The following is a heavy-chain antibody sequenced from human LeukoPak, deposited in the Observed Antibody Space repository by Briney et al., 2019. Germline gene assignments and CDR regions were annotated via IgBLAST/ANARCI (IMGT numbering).Heavy chain of an antibody. CDR3: ARDGDTTSKVDY. Sequence: GGPLSLSGEASGFTFSHHYMIWIRQAPGKGLEWISYITRSGAFYADSVKGRFTISRDNAKNSLYLQMNSLRVEDTAVYYCARDGDTTSKVDYLGQGTLVTVSS. CDR1: GFTFSHHY. J-gene: IGHJ4*02. CDR2: ITRSGA. V-gene: IGHV3-11*01. D-gene: IGHD7-27*01.